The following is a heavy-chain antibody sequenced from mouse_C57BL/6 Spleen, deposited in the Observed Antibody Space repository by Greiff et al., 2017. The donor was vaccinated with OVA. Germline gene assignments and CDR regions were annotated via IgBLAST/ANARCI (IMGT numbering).Heavy chain of an antibody. CDR3: AQMRGDSSDPFDY. J-gene: IGHJ2*01. V-gene: IGHV8-5*01. CDR1: GFSLSTSTMG. CDR2: IWWNDDK. D-gene: IGHD3-2*02. Sequence: QVTLKESGPGILQPSQTLSLTCSFSGFSLSTSTMGIVWISQPSGTGLEWLAHIWWNDDKYKKPSLKSRLSISKDTSNNQVFLKITRVDTADTATYYCAQMRGDSSDPFDYWGQGTTLTVSS.